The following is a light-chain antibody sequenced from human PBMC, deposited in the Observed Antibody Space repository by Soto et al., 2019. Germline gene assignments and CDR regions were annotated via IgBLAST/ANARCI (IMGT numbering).Light chain of an antibody. J-gene: IGLJ1*01. CDR2: DVS. Sequence: QSALTQPDSVSGSPGQSITISCTGTSSDVGGYNYVSWYQQHPGKAPKLMIYDVSNRPSGVSNRFSGSMSGKTASLTISGLQADAEADYYCSSYTSSSTLSVFGTGTQLTVL. CDR3: SSYTSSSTLSV. CDR1: SSDVGGYNY. V-gene: IGLV2-14*01.